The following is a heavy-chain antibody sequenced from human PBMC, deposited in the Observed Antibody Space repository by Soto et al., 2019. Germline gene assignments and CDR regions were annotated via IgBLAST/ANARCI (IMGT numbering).Heavy chain of an antibody. D-gene: IGHD1-26*01. J-gene: IGHJ6*02. CDR1: GYTFTSYG. V-gene: IGHV1-18*01. Sequence: QVQLVQSGAEVKKPGASVKVSCKASGYTFTSYGISWVRQAPGQGLEWMGWISAYNGNTNYAQKLQGRVTMTTDTSTSTDYMERRILRSDDTAVYYCARAVGASAYYGMDVWGQGTTVTVSS. CDR2: ISAYNGNT. CDR3: ARAVGASAYYGMDV.